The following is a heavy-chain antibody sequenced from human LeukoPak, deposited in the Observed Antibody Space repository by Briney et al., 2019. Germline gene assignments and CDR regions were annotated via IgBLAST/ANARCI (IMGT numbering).Heavy chain of an antibody. CDR2: TSGDGITT. CDR3: ARDHVYGGADY. J-gene: IGHJ4*02. Sequence: GGSLRLSCAASGFTFHNYATHWVRQAPGKGLEWVSLTSGDGITTYFADSVKGRFTISRDNSKSSLFLQMNSLRTEDTALYYCARDHVYGGADYWGQGTLVTVSS. V-gene: IGHV3-43*02. D-gene: IGHD5/OR15-5a*01. CDR1: GFTFHNYA.